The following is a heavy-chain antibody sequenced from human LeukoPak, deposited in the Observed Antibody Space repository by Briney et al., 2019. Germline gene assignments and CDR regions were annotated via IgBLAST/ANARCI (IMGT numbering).Heavy chain of an antibody. V-gene: IGHV3-30*18. CDR2: ISYDGSNK. CDR1: GFTFSSYG. D-gene: IGHD3-16*01. CDR3: AKRITFGDPPY. Sequence: GRSLRLSCAASGFTFSSYGMHWVRQAPGKGLEWVAVISYDGSNKYYADSVKGRFTISRDNSKNTLYLQMNSLRAEDTAVYYCAKRITFGDPPYWGQGTLVTVSS. J-gene: IGHJ4*02.